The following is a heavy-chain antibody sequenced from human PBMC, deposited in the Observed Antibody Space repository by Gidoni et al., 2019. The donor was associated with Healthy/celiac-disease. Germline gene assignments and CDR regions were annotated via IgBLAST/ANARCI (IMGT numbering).Heavy chain of an antibody. D-gene: IGHD6-13*01. J-gene: IGHJ5*02. CDR2: IIPIFGTA. V-gene: IGHV1-69*06. CDR3: ARVVTAAAGKYNWFDP. CDR1: GGTFSSYA. Sequence: QVQLVQSGAAVKEPASSVKFSCKASGGTFSSYAISWVRQAPGQGLGWMGGIIPIFGTANYAQKFQGRVTITADKSTSTAYMELSSLRSEDTAVYYCARVVTAAAGKYNWFDPWGQGTLVTVSS.